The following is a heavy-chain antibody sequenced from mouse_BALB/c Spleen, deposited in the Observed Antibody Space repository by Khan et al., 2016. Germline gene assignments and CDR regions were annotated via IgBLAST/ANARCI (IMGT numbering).Heavy chain of an antibody. V-gene: IGHV3-2*02. CDR3: ARNWDPFDY. D-gene: IGHD4-1*01. CDR1: GYSITSDYA. CDR2: ISYSGST. Sequence: EVQLQESGPGLVKPSQSLSLTCTVTGYSITSDYAWNWIRQFPGNKLEWMGYISYSGSTSYNPYLKSRISITRDTSKNQFFLQLNSVTTEDTATYYCARNWDPFDYWGQGTTLTVSS. J-gene: IGHJ2*01.